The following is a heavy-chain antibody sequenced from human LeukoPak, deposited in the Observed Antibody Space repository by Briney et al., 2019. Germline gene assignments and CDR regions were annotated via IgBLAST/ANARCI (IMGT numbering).Heavy chain of an antibody. CDR2: IYSGGST. CDR3: ARDSESVWGSYYFDY. J-gene: IGHJ4*02. D-gene: IGHD3-16*01. Sequence: PGGSLRLSCAASGFTVSSNYMSWVRQAPGKGLEWVSVIYSGGSTYYADSVKGRFTISRDNSKNTLYLQTNSLRAEDTAVYYCARDSESVWGSYYFDYWGQGTLVTVSS. CDR1: GFTVSSNY. V-gene: IGHV3-66*02.